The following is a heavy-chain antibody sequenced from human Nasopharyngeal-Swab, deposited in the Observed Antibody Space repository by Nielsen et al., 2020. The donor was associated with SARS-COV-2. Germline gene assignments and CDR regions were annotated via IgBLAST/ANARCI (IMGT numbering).Heavy chain of an antibody. CDR2: ISSSGSTI. CDR1: GFTFSSYG. V-gene: IGHV3-48*03. CDR3: ARVSGYSGYDFYNWFDP. Sequence: GESLKISCAASGFTFSSYGMNWVRQAPGKGLEWVSYISSSGSTIYYADSVKGRFTISRDNAKNSLYLQMNSLRAEDTAVYYCARVSGYSGYDFYNWFDPWGQGTLVTVSS. J-gene: IGHJ5*02. D-gene: IGHD5-12*01.